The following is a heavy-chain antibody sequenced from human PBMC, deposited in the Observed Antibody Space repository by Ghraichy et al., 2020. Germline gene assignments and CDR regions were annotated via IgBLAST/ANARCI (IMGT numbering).Heavy chain of an antibody. D-gene: IGHD3-10*01. CDR2: ISSSSSYI. CDR3: AGGSGALYYYGMDV. V-gene: IGHV3-21*01. Sequence: GESLNISCAASGFTFSSYSMNWVRQAPGKGLEWVSSISSSSSYIYYADSVKGRFTISRDNAKNSLYLQMNSLRAEDTAVYYCAGGSGALYYYGMDVWGQGTTVTVSS. CDR1: GFTFSSYS. J-gene: IGHJ6*02.